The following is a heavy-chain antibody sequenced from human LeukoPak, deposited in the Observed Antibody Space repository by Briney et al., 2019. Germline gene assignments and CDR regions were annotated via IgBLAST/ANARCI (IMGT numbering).Heavy chain of an antibody. CDR1: GGSISSYY. CDR2: IYTSGST. J-gene: IGHJ5*02. CDR3: ARDRIPWFGEQFDP. Sequence: SETLSLTCTVSGGSISSYYWSWIRQPAGKGLEWIGRIYTSGSTNYNPSLKSRVTMSVDTSKNQFSLKLSSVTAADTAVYYCARDRIPWFGEQFDPWGQGTLVTVSS. V-gene: IGHV4-4*07. D-gene: IGHD3-10*01.